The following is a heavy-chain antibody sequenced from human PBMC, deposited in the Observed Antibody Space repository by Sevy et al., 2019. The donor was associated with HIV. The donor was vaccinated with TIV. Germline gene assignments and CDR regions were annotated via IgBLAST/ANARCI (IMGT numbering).Heavy chain of an antibody. CDR3: ARDARTPYSSGWYRGYYYYMDV. J-gene: IGHJ6*03. D-gene: IGHD6-19*01. V-gene: IGHV3-21*01. CDR2: ISSSRSYI. Sequence: GGSLRLSCAASGFTFSSYSMNWVRQAPGKGLEWVSSISSSRSYIYYADSVKGRFTISRDNAKNSLYLQMNSLRAEDTAVYYCARDARTPYSSGWYRGYYYYMDVWGKGTTVTVSS. CDR1: GFTFSSYS.